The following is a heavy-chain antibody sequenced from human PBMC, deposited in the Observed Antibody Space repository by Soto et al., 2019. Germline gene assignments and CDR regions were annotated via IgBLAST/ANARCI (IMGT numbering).Heavy chain of an antibody. CDR3: ARDRWITTRHMDV. Sequence: QVQVVQSGAEVKKPGASVRLSCKASGYTLTDTGLHWVRQAPGQSLEWMGWINPGNGDTKHSQNFQGRVTMTMDTSANTVYMDLSSLESEDTAVYYCARDRWITTRHMDVLGKGSTVTVSS. CDR1: GYTLTDTG. D-gene: IGHD4-4*01. CDR2: INPGNGDT. J-gene: IGHJ6*03. V-gene: IGHV1-3*01.